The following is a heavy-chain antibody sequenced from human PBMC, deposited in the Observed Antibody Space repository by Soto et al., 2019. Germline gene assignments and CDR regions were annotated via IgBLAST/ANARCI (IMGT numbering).Heavy chain of an antibody. V-gene: IGHV4-59*12. Sequence: SETLSLTCTVSGGSLSSYYWGWIRQPPGKGLEWIAYIYDSGITSYNPSLESRAAISVDTSKNQFSLNLRSVTAADTAVYYCARGAQFWFDPWGQGTLVTVSS. CDR2: IYDSGIT. CDR3: ARGAQFWFDP. J-gene: IGHJ5*02. CDR1: GGSLSSYY.